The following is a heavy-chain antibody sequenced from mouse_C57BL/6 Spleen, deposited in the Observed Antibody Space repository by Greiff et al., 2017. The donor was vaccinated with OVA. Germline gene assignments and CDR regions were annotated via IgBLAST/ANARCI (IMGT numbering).Heavy chain of an antibody. D-gene: IGHD4-1*01. CDR2: ISYDGRN. J-gene: IGHJ1*03. CDR1: GYSITSGYY. Sequence: VQLQQSGPGLVKPSQSLSLTCSVTGYSITSGYYWNWIRQFPGNKLEWMGYISYDGRNNYNPSLKNRISITRDTSKNQFFLKLNSVTTEDTATYYCASLVSGTHFSWYFDVWGTGTTVTVSS. V-gene: IGHV3-6*01. CDR3: ASLVSGTHFSWYFDV.